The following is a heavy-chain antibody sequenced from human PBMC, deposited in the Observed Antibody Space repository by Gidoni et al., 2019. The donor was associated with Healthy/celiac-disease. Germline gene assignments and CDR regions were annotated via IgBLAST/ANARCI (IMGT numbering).Heavy chain of an antibody. CDR2: ISYDGSNT. J-gene: IGHJ4*02. CDR1: GCTFSSYA. D-gene: IGHD3-22*01. V-gene: IGHV3-30-3*01. Sequence: CPASGCTFSSYAMHRVRQAPGKGLEWVAVISYDGSNTYYADSVKGRFTISRDNSTNTLYLQLTSLRAEDTPVYYCASESYYDSSGYSPRYFDYWGQGTLVTVSS. CDR3: ASESYYDSSGYSPRYFDY.